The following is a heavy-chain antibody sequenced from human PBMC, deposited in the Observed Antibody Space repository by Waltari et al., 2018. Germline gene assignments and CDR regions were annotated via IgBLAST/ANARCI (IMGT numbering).Heavy chain of an antibody. CDR1: GGSISSSSYY. J-gene: IGHJ2*01. V-gene: IGHV4-39*01. D-gene: IGHD3-22*01. CDR2: IYYSGST. CDR3: ARHPINYYDSSGYPYWYFDL. Sequence: QLQLQESGPGLVKPSETLSLTCTVSGGSISSSSYYWGWIRQPPGKGLEWIGSIYYSGSTSYNPSLKSRVTISVDTSKNQFSLKLSSVTAADTAVYYCARHPINYYDSSGYPYWYFDLWGRGTLVTVSS.